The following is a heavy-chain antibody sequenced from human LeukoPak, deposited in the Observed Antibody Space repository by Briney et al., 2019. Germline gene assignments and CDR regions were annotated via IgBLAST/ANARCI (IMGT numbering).Heavy chain of an antibody. CDR2: VYHSGST. V-gene: IGHV4-30-2*01. D-gene: IGHD3-22*01. CDR3: ARATYYYDSSGYNDAFDI. J-gene: IGHJ3*02. Sequence: SETLSLTCAVSGGSISSGGYSWSWIRQPPGKGLEWIGYVYHSGSTYYNPSLKSRVTISVDRSKNQFSPKLSSVTAADTAVYYCARATYYYDSSGYNDAFDIWGQGTMVTVSS. CDR1: GGSISSGGYS.